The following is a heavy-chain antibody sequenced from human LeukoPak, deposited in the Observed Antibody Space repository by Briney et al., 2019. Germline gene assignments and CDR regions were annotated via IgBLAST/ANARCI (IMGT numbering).Heavy chain of an antibody. CDR2: TYYRSKRYN. D-gene: IGHD5-24*01. CDR1: GDSFSSNSAA. Sequence: SQTLSLTCAISGDSFSSNSAAWTWIRQSPSRGLEWLGRTYYRSKRYNDYAVSVKSRITINPDTSKNQFSLQLNSVTPEDTAVYYCARGHEMATIPNAFDIWGQGTMVTVSS. CDR3: ARGHEMATIPNAFDI. V-gene: IGHV6-1*01. J-gene: IGHJ3*02.